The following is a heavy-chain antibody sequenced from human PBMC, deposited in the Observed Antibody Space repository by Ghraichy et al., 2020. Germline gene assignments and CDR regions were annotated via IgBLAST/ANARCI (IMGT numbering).Heavy chain of an antibody. Sequence: GGSLRLSCVGSGFTLSTHSMNWVRQAPGKGLEWVSYITSSSRTKSYADSVKGRFTISRDNAQNSLYLQMNNLRDEDTAIYYCARGSRVVRFYYYDGMDVWGQGTTVTVSS. CDR3: ARGSRVVRFYYYDGMDV. CDR2: ITSSSRTK. V-gene: IGHV3-48*02. J-gene: IGHJ6*02. CDR1: GFTLSTHS. D-gene: IGHD4-23*01.